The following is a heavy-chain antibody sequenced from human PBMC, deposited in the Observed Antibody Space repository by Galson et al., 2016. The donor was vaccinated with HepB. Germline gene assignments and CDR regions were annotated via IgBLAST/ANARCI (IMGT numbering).Heavy chain of an antibody. CDR1: GFTFSSYG. CDR3: ARDVTVTMGRGVLDY. D-gene: IGHD3-10*01. J-gene: IGHJ4*02. CDR2: IWFDGSNK. V-gene: IGHV3-33*01. Sequence: SLRLSCAASGFTFSSYGMHWVRQAPGKGLEWVAMIWFDGSNKYCVDSVKGRFTISRDNSKTTLYLEMNSLRAEDTAVYYCARDVTVTMGRGVLDYWGQGTLVTVSS.